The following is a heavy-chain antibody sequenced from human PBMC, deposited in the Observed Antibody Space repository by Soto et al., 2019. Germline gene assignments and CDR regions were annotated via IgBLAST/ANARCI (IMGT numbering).Heavy chain of an antibody. V-gene: IGHV3-33*01. CDR3: ARGGILTGYYTNDY. CDR1: GFTFSSYG. D-gene: IGHD3-9*01. Sequence: PGGSLRLSCAASGFTFSSYGMHWVRQAPGKGLEWVAVIWYDGSNKYYADSVKGRFTISRDNSKNTLYLQMNSLRAEDTAVYYCARGGILTGYYTNDYWGQGNLVTVSS. J-gene: IGHJ4*02. CDR2: IWYDGSNK.